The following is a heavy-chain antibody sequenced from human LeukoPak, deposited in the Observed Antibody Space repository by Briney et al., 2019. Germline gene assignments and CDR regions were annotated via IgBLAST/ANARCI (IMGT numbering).Heavy chain of an antibody. CDR2: IIPIFGTA. J-gene: IGHJ4*02. V-gene: IGHV1-69*05. Sequence: ASVKVSCKASGGTFSSYAISWVRQAPGQGLEWMGGIIPIFGTANYAQKFQGRVTIARDTSASTAYMELSSLRSEDTAVYYCARDLRIAVAGTGYWGQGTLVTVSS. D-gene: IGHD6-19*01. CDR1: GGTFSSYA. CDR3: ARDLRIAVAGTGY.